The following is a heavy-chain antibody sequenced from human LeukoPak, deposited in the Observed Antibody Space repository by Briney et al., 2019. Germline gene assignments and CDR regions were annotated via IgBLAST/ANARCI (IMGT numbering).Heavy chain of an antibody. CDR3: ARPSPPGDGYNPPDH. Sequence: PGKSLTLSCVVSGFNFDNFAMHWVRQPLGKGLEWVAVISHDGRTKYYADSMKGRITISRDNSKNMLFLQMNNLRSEDTAVYFCARPSPPGDGYNPPDHWGQGTLVTASS. CDR1: GFNFDNFA. CDR2: ISHDGRTK. J-gene: IGHJ4*02. D-gene: IGHD5-24*01. V-gene: IGHV3-30*04.